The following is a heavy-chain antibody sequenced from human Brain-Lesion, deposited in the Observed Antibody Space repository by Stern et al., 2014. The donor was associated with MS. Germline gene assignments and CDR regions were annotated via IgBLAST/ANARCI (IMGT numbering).Heavy chain of an antibody. CDR2: INGDGSRT. J-gene: IGHJ5*02. CDR3: ARAHVDTWDWFDP. V-gene: IGHV3-74*02. Sequence: EVHPVESGGDLVQPGGSLRLSCTASGFTFSTYWMHWVRQDHGQGMVWVSRINGDGSRTSYADSVKGRFTISRDNAKNTLYVQMNSLRVEDTAVYYCARAHVDTWDWFDPWGQGTLVTVSS. CDR1: GFTFSTYW. D-gene: IGHD5-18*01.